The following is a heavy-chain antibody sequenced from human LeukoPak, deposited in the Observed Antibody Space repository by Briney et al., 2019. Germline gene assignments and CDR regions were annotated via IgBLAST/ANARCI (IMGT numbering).Heavy chain of an antibody. CDR3: AKDLGGIAVSDISSPDLDY. Sequence: GRSLRLSCAASGFTFSSYAMHWVRQAPGKGLEWVAVISYDGSNKYYADSVKGRFTISRDNSKNTLYMQMNSLRAEDTAVYYGAKDLGGIAVSDISSPDLDYWGQGTLVTVPS. J-gene: IGHJ4*02. CDR2: ISYDGSNK. D-gene: IGHD6-19*01. CDR1: GFTFSSYA. V-gene: IGHV3-30*04.